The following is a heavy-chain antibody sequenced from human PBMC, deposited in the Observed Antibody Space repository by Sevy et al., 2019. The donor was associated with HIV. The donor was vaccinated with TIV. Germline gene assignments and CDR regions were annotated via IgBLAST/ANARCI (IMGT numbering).Heavy chain of an antibody. CDR3: ARDRGEIVSPAFDY. J-gene: IGHJ4*02. D-gene: IGHD2-15*01. CDR2: ISYDGRNNK. Sequence: GGTLRLSCAASGFTFSDYRFHWVRQAPGKGLEWVAVISYDGRNNKYNADSVKGRFTISRDNSMNTVYLQMNSLRAEDTAISYCARDRGEIVSPAFDYWGQGTLVTASS. CDR1: GFTFSDYR. V-gene: IGHV3-30*04.